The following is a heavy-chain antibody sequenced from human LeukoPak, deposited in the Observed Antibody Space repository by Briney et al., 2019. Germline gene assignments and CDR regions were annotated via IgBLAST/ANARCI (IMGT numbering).Heavy chain of an antibody. V-gene: IGHV3-23*01. D-gene: IGHD6-13*01. Sequence: GGSLRLSCAASGFTFSNYAMSWVRQAPGKGLEWVSAISGSGGSTYYADSVKGRFTISRDNSRNTLYLQMNSLRAEDTAVYYCAKEGVSAAAGIQFDYWGQGTLVTVSS. CDR3: AKEGVSAAAGIQFDY. CDR1: GFTFSNYA. J-gene: IGHJ4*02. CDR2: ISGSGGST.